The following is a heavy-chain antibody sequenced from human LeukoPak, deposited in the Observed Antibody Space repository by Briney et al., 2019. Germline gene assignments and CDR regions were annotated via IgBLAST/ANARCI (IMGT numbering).Heavy chain of an antibody. CDR3: ARDPNYYGSGSSFDY. CDR2: ISSSSSYI. CDR1: GFTFSSYS. V-gene: IGHV3-21*01. J-gene: IGHJ4*02. Sequence: TGGSLRLSCAASGFTFSSYSMNWVRQAPGKGLEWVSSISSSSSYIYYADSVKGRFTISRDNAKNSLYLQMNSLRAEDTAVYYCARDPNYYGSGSSFDYWGQGTLVTVSS. D-gene: IGHD3-10*01.